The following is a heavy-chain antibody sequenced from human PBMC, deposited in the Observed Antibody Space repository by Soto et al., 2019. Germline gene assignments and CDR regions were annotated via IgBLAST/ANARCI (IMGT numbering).Heavy chain of an antibody. CDR2: ISADNGNT. CDR3: ASGAPYHYDSSGYYYFWY. V-gene: IGHV1-18*01. CDR1: GYTFTSYG. J-gene: IGHJ4*02. D-gene: IGHD3-22*01. Sequence: QVQLVQSGAEVKKPGASVKVSCKASGYTFTSYGISWVRQAPGQGLEWMGWISADNGNTNYAQKLQGRVTMTTDTSPSTACMELRSLRSDDTAVYYCASGAPYHYDSSGYYYFWYWGQVTLVTVSS.